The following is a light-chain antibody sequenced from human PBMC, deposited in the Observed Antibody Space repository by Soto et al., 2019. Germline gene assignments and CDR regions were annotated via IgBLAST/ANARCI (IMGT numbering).Light chain of an antibody. Sequence: QSVLTQPASVSGSPGQSITISCTGTSSDVGSYNLVSWYQQHPGKAPKLMIYEGSKRPSGVSNRFSGSKSGNTASLTISGLQAEDEADYYCSSYAGSSTAVFGGGTQLTVL. CDR1: SSDVGSYNL. J-gene: IGLJ7*01. CDR2: EGS. CDR3: SSYAGSSTAV. V-gene: IGLV2-23*01.